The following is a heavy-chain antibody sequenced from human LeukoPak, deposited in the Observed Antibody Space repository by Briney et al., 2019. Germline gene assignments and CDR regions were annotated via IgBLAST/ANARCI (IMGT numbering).Heavy chain of an antibody. V-gene: IGHV3-48*04. J-gene: IGHJ4*02. CDR3: TRGFDISDY. CDR2: ISSSGSTM. D-gene: IGHD3-9*01. Sequence: GESLRLSCAVSGLTFSSYSMNWVRQAPGKGLEWLSYISSSGSTMYYADSVKGRFTISRDNARNSLYLQMNSLRVEDTAMYYCTRGFDISDYWGQGTVVTVSS. CDR1: GLTFSSYS.